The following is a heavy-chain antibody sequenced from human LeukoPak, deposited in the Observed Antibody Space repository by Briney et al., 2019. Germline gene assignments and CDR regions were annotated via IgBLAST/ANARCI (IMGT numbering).Heavy chain of an antibody. Sequence: GGSLRLSCAASGFTFSSYALTWVRQAPGKGPEWVSSISDRGASTYYADSVKGRFTISRDNSKNTLYLQMNSLRAEDTAVYYCAKDFAPDTGYDFDYWGQGTLVTVSS. V-gene: IGHV3-23*01. J-gene: IGHJ4*02. CDR3: AKDFAPDTGYDFDY. CDR1: GFTFSSYA. CDR2: ISDRGAST. D-gene: IGHD5-12*01.